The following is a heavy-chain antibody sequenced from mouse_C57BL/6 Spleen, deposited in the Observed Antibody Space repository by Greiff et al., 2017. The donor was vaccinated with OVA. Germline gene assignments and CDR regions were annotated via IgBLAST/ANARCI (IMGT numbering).Heavy chain of an antibody. CDR1: GYTFTSYW. CDR2: INPSNGGN. CDR3: ARLTGGGFAY. J-gene: IGHJ3*01. Sequence: QVQLQQPGTELVKPGASVKLSCKASGYTFTSYWMHWVQQRPGQGLEWIGNINPSNGGNNYNEKVKSKATLTVEKSSSTAYMQLSSLTSEDSAVYYCARLTGGGFAYWGQGTLVTVSA. V-gene: IGHV1-53*01.